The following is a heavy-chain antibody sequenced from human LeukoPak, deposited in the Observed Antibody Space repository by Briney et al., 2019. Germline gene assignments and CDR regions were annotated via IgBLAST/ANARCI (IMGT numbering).Heavy chain of an antibody. V-gene: IGHV3-23*01. Sequence: GGSLRLSCAVSGFSFSIYAMSWVRQAPGKGLEWVSMISGSGGSSYYTDSVKGRFTISRDNSKNTLYLQMNSLRVEDTAVYYCAKRASRIAGLDPWGQGTLVTVSS. D-gene: IGHD1-26*01. CDR3: AKRASRIAGLDP. CDR1: GFSFSIYA. CDR2: ISGSGGSS. J-gene: IGHJ5*02.